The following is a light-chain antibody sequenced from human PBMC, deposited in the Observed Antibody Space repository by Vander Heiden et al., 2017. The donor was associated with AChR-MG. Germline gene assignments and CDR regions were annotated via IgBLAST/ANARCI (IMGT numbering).Light chain of an antibody. Sequence: QSALTQPASASGSPGRTITISCTGTSSDVGGYKYVSWYQHHPGKAPKLMIYDVSNRPSGVSNRFSGSKSGNTASLTISGLQAEDEADYYCSSYTSSSTYVFGTGTKVTVL. V-gene: IGLV2-14*03. CDR3: SSYTSSSTYV. CDR1: SSDVGGYKY. CDR2: DVS. J-gene: IGLJ1*01.